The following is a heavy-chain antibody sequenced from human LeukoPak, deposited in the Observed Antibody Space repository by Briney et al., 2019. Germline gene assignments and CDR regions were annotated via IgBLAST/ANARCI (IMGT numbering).Heavy chain of an antibody. CDR1: GFIFRSYW. CDR3: AELGITMIGGV. J-gene: IGHJ6*04. V-gene: IGHV3-7*01. CDR2: IKQDGSEK. D-gene: IGHD3-10*02. Sequence: GGSLRLSCAASGFIFRSYWMNWVRQAPGKGLEWVACIKQDGSEKYYVDSVKGRFTISRDNAKNSLYFQMNSLRAEDTAIYYCAELGITMIGGVWGKGTTVTISS.